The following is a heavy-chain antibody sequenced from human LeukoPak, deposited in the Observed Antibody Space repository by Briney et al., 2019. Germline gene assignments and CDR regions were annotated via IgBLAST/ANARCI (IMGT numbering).Heavy chain of an antibody. D-gene: IGHD2-15*01. CDR2: ISAYNGDT. CDR3: ARDQGVVSGFGP. V-gene: IGHV1-18*01. Sequence: ASVRVSCKSSGYSFTSYGFNWVRQAPGQGLEWMGWISAYNGDTNYAQKFQGRVTITTDTSTSKAYMELRSLRSDDTAVYYCARDQGVVSGFGPWGQGTLVTVS. J-gene: IGHJ5*02. CDR1: GYSFTSYG.